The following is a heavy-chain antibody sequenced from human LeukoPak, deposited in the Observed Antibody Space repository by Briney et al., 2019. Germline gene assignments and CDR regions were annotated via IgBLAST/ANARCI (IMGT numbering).Heavy chain of an antibody. CDR3: ARVGSGSSWFGGSYYGMDV. CDR2: IGTAGDT. CDR1: GFTFSSYD. V-gene: IGHV3-13*04. J-gene: IGHJ6*02. D-gene: IGHD6-13*01. Sequence: GGSLRLSCAASGFTFSSYDMHWVRQATGKGLEWVSAIGTAGDTYYPGSVKGRFTISRENAKNSLYLQMNSLRAGDTAVYYCARVGSGSSWFGGSYYGMDVWGQGTTVTVPS.